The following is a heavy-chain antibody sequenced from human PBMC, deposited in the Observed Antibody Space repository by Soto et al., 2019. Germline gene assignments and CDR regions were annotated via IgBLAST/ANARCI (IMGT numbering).Heavy chain of an antibody. V-gene: IGHV4-59*01. CDR2: IYYSGST. CDR1: GGSISSYY. J-gene: IGHJ6*03. Sequence: SETLSLTCTVSGGSISSYYWSWIRQPPGKGLEWIGYIYYSGSTNYNPSLKSRVTISVDTSKNQFPLKLSSVTAADTAVYYCARTSSGYYYYYMDVWGKGTTVTVSS. CDR3: ARTSSGYYYYYMDV. D-gene: IGHD3-3*01.